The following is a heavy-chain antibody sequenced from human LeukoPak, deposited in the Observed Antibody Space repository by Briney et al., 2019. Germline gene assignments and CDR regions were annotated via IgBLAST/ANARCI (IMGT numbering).Heavy chain of an antibody. V-gene: IGHV4-39*01. CDR2: IYYSGST. CDR1: GGSISSSSYY. Sequence: SETLSLTCTVSGGSISSSSYYWGWIRQPPGKGLEWIGSIYYSGSTYYNPSLKSRVTISVDTSKNQFSLKLSSVIAADTAVYYCARGGYSSNWQLNYWGQGTLVTVSS. J-gene: IGHJ4*02. CDR3: ARGGYSSNWQLNY. D-gene: IGHD6-13*01.